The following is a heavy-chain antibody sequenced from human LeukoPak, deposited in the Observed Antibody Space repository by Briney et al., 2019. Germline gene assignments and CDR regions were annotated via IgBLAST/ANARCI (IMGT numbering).Heavy chain of an antibody. J-gene: IGHJ4*02. V-gene: IGHV4-59*01. CDR1: GGSISSFY. D-gene: IGHD6-6*01. CDR3: ARGEQLVPYYFDY. Sequence: PSETLSLTCTVSGGSISSFYWSWIRQPPGEGLEWIGYIYYSGTTKYNPSLKSRVTISVDTSKDQFSLKLSSVTAADTAIYYCARGEQLVPYYFDYWGQGTLVTVSS. CDR2: IYYSGTT.